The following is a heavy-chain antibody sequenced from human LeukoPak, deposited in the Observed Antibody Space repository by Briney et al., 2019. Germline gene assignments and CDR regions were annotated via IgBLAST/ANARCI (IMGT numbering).Heavy chain of an antibody. CDR2: MNANSGTT. CDR3: ARRAESPYYYYYYMDV. J-gene: IGHJ6*03. CDR1: GYTFTSYE. V-gene: IGHV1-8*01. Sequence: ALVKVSCKASGYTFTSYEIMWVRQATGQGLEWMGWMNANSGTTHYAQSFQGRVTMTRNTPTSTAYMELSRLRSEDTGVYYCARRAESPYYYYYYMDVWGKGTTVTVSS.